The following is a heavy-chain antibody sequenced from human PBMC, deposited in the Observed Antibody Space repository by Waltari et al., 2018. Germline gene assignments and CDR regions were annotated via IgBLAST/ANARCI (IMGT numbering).Heavy chain of an antibody. CDR3: ARRGGLEKGAFDI. D-gene: IGHD3-16*01. V-gene: IGHV4-38-2*01. Sequence: QVQLQESGPGLVKPSETLSLTCAVSGCSISSGYYWGWIRQPPGKGLEWIGSIYHSGSTYYNPSLKSRVTISVDTSKNQFSLKLSSVTAADTAVYYCARRGGLEKGAFDIWGQGTMVTVSS. CDR2: IYHSGST. J-gene: IGHJ3*02. CDR1: GCSISSGYY.